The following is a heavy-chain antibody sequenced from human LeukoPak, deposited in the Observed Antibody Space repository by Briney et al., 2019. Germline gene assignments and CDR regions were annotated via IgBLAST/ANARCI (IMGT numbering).Heavy chain of an antibody. CDR2: ISAYNGNT. CDR3: ARGMYYYDSSGYGYYYYYMDV. J-gene: IGHJ6*03. V-gene: IGHV1-18*01. Sequence: ASVKVSCKASGYTFTSYGISWVRQAPGQGLEWMGWISAYNGNTSYAQKLQGRVTMTTDTSTSTAYMELRSLRSDDTAVYYCARGMYYYDSSGYGYYYYYMDVWGKGTTVTVSS. D-gene: IGHD3-22*01. CDR1: GYTFTSYG.